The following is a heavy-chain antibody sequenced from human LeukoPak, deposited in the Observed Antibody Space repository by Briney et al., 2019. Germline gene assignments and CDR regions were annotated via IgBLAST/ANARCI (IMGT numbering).Heavy chain of an antibody. CDR2: ISGGGGTT. Sequence: GGSLRLSCAASGFTFSSYAMSWVRQAPGKGLEWVSAISGGGGTTYYADSVRGRFTISRDNSQNTVYLQMNSLRVQDTAVYFCAKDAQRGFDYSNSLEYWGQGTLVTVSS. V-gene: IGHV3-23*01. CDR3: AKDAQRGFDYSNSLEY. J-gene: IGHJ4*02. D-gene: IGHD4-11*01. CDR1: GFTFSSYA.